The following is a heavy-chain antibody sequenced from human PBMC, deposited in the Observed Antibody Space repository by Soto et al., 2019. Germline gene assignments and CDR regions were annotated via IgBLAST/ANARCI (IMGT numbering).Heavy chain of an antibody. J-gene: IGHJ6*02. Sequence: GGSLRLSXAASGFTFSSYAMSWVRQAPGKGLEWVSAISGSGGSTYYADSVKGRFTISRDNSKNTLYLQMNSLRAEDTAVYYCAKALADNKKYCSSTSCYYYYYYGMDVWAKGPRSPSP. D-gene: IGHD2-2*01. CDR2: ISGSGGST. CDR3: AKALADNKKYCSSTSCYYYYYYGMDV. CDR1: GFTFSSYA. V-gene: IGHV3-23*01.